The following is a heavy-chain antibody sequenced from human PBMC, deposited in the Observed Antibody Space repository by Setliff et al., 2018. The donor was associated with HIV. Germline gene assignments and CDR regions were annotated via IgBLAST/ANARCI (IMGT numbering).Heavy chain of an antibody. V-gene: IGHV4-4*08. CDR1: GGSINSYH. CDR3: GRLSETAMASFDS. CDR2: IYKSGTT. Sequence: PSETLSLTCSVSGGSINSYHWSWIRQSPGKGLEWIGYIYKSGTTNYSSSLKSRVTISADPSKNQFSLKLTSVTAADTAVYYCGRLSETAMASFDSWGQGTLVTVPQ. J-gene: IGHJ4*02. D-gene: IGHD5-18*01.